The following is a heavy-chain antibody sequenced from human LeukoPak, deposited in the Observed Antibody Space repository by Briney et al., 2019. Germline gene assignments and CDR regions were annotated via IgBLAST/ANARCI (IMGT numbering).Heavy chain of an antibody. J-gene: IGHJ4*02. CDR1: GFTFSSYA. CDR3: AKDQAGPGSNLDY. V-gene: IGHV3-30*02. Sequence: GGSLRLSCAASGFTFSSYAMSWARQAPGKGLERVAFIRYDGSNKYYADSVKGRFTISRDNSKNTLYLQMNSLRAEDTAVYYCAKDQAGPGSNLDYWGQGTLVTVSS. CDR2: IRYDGSNK.